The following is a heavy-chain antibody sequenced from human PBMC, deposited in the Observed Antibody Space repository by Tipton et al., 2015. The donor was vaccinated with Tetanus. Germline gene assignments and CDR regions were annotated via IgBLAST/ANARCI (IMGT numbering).Heavy chain of an antibody. J-gene: IGHJ4*02. Sequence: LRLSCTVSGDSIDGGFKNWGWIRQQPGKGLEWIGYIDYRGNTYYNPSLRRRVTFSFDTSENQFSLKLTSVTAADTAVYFCARGLPREPFYLDYWGQGKQVTVSS. CDR2: IDYRGNT. CDR1: GDSIDGGFKN. D-gene: IGHD1-26*01. V-gene: IGHV4-31*02. CDR3: ARGLPREPFYLDY.